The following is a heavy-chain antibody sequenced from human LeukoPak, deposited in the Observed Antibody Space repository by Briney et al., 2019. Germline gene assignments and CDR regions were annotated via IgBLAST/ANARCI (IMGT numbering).Heavy chain of an antibody. J-gene: IGHJ4*02. CDR2: IKEDGTET. CDR3: VRSPFSNGY. D-gene: IGHD4-11*01. CDR1: GFMFSSNW. Sequence: GGSLRLSCAASGFMFSSNWMSWVRLAPGKGLEWVANIKEDGTETYYVDSVKGRFTISRDNAKNSLYLQMNSLRAEDTAVYYCVRSPFSNGYWGQGTLVTVSS. V-gene: IGHV3-7*03.